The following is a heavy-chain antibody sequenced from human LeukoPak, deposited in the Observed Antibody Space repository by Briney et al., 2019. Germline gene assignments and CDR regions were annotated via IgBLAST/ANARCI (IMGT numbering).Heavy chain of an antibody. D-gene: IGHD2-15*01. Sequence: GGSLRLSCAASGCTFSSYGMTWVRQAPGKGLEWISGTSGRGGSTYYANSVKGRFTISRDNSKNTLYLVMNSLRAEDTAVYYCAKNGGSQCYSHLDYWGRGSLVTVSS. CDR1: GCTFSSYG. J-gene: IGHJ4*02. V-gene: IGHV3-23*01. CDR3: AKNGGSQCYSHLDY. CDR2: TSGRGGST.